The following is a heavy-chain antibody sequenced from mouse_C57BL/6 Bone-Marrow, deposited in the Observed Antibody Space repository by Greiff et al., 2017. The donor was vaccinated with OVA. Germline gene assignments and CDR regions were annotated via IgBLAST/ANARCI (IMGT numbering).Heavy chain of an antibody. D-gene: IGHD1-1*01. Sequence: VKLMESGPELVKPGASVKISCKASGYAFSSSWMNWVKQRPGKGLEWIGRIYPGDGDTNYNGKFKGKATLTADKSSSTAYMQLSSLTSEDSAVYFCARDYGFSWFAYWGQGTLVTVSA. V-gene: IGHV1-82*01. CDR1: GYAFSSSW. CDR2: IYPGDGDT. CDR3: ARDYGFSWFAY. J-gene: IGHJ3*01.